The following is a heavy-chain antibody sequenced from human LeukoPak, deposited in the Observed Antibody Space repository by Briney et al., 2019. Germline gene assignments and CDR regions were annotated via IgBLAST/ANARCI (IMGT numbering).Heavy chain of an antibody. CDR3: AKDRLLNCRGDCYIFDY. Sequence: PGGSLRLSCVASGFTLRSYVMNCVRQTPGKGLECVSSISGSGDSTFYADSVKGRFSISRDNSKNILYLQVNGLRTEDTAVYYCAKDRLLNCRGDCYIFDYWGQGTVVTVSS. CDR2: ISGSGDST. D-gene: IGHD2-21*02. V-gene: IGHV3-23*01. CDR1: GFTLRSYV. J-gene: IGHJ4*02.